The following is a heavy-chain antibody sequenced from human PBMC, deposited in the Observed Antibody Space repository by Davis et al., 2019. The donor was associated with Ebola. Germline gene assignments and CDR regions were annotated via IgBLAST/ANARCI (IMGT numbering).Heavy chain of an antibody. D-gene: IGHD5-24*01. J-gene: IGHJ4*02. V-gene: IGHV3-23*01. CDR3: ARGDGY. Sequence: GESLKISCVVSGFTITTYAMSWVRQAPGKGLEWVSGISGNGRSTYYADSVKGRFTISRDNSKNTLYLQMNSLRAEDTAVYYCARGDGYWGQGTLVTVSS. CDR1: GFTITTYA. CDR2: ISGNGRST.